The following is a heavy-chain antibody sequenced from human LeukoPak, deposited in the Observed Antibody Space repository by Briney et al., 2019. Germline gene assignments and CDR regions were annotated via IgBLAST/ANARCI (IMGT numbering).Heavy chain of an antibody. V-gene: IGHV3-11*04. Sequence: PGGSLRLSCAASGFTFSDFYMSWIRQAPGKGLEWVSYISSSGGSIYYADSVKGRFTISRDNAKNSLYLQMNSLRAEDTAVYYCARDQVSVAGTGIDYWGQGTLVTVSS. CDR1: GFTFSDFY. J-gene: IGHJ4*02. CDR2: ISSSGGSI. D-gene: IGHD6-13*01. CDR3: ARDQVSVAGTGIDY.